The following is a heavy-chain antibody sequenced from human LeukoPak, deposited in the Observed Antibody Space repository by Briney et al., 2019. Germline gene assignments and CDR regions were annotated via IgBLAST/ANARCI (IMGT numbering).Heavy chain of an antibody. V-gene: IGHV3-30-3*01. D-gene: IGHD2-15*01. CDR1: GFTFSSYA. J-gene: IGHJ3*02. CDR3: ARDRAVRWTGAFNI. Sequence: PGGSLRLSCAASGFTFSSYAMHWVRQAPGKGLEWVAVISYDGSNKYYADSVKGRFTISRDNSKNTLYLQMNSLGAEDTAVYYCARDRAVRWTGAFNIWGQGTMVTVSS. CDR2: ISYDGSNK.